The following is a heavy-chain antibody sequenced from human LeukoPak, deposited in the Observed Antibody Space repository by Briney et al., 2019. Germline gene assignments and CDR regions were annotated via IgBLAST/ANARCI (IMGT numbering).Heavy chain of an antibody. CDR1: GYTFTTYD. J-gene: IGHJ6*03. V-gene: IGHV1-8*01. CDR3: ARDSSSSEDYYYYYYYMDV. CDR2: MNPNSGNT. Sequence: HVASVKVSCKASGYTFTTYDINWVRQATGQGLEWMGWMNPNSGNTGYAQKFQGRVTMTRSTSISTAYMELSSLRSEDTAVYYCARDSSSSEDYYYYYYYMDVWGKGTTVTVSS. D-gene: IGHD6-6*01.